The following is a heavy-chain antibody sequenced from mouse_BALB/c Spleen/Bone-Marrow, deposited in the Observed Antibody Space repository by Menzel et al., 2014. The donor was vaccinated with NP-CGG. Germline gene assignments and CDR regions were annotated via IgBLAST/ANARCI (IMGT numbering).Heavy chain of an antibody. J-gene: IGHJ2*01. CDR2: INSNGGST. Sequence: DVHLVESGGGLVKPGGSLKLSCAASGFTFSSYAMSWVRQTPDKRLELVASINSNGGSTYYPDSVKGRFTISRDNAKNTLSLQMSSLKSEDTAMYYCARGNYGNYVDYFDYWGQGTTLAVSS. D-gene: IGHD2-1*01. CDR1: GFTFSSYA. CDR3: ARGNYGNYVDYFDY. V-gene: IGHV5-6-3*01.